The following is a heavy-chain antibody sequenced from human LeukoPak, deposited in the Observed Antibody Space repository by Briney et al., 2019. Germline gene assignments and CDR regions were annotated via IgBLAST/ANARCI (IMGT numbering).Heavy chain of an antibody. Sequence: GGSLRLSCAASGFTFSSYGMHWVRQAPGKGLEWVAVIWYDGSNKYYADSVKGRFTISRDNAKKSLYLQMNSLRAEDTAVYYCASGLELDYWGQGTLVTVSS. CDR1: GFTFSSYG. CDR2: IWYDGSNK. J-gene: IGHJ4*02. CDR3: ASGLELDY. V-gene: IGHV3-33*08.